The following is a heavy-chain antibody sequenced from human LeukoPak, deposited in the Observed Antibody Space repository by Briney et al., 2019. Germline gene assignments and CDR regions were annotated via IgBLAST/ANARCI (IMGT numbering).Heavy chain of an antibody. CDR3: ARARSYDYGDLGRFDP. CDR2: FDPEDGET. J-gene: IGHJ5*02. D-gene: IGHD4-17*01. CDR1: GYTLTDLS. V-gene: IGHV1-24*01. Sequence: APVKVSCKVSGYTLTDLSMHWVRQAPGKGLEWMGGFDPEDGETIYAQKFQGRVTITRDTSESTAYMELSSLRSEDTAVYYCARARSYDYGDLGRFDPWGQGTLVTVSS.